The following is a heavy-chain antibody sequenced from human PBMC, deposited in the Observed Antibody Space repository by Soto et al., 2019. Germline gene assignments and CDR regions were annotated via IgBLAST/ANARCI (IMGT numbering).Heavy chain of an antibody. V-gene: IGHV3-23*01. D-gene: IGHD2-21*01. J-gene: IGHJ5*02. CDR1: GFTFSSRA. CDR2: ISGSGAIT. CDR3: AEWTKYGNCADCRA. Sequence: EVQLLESGGGLVQPGGSLRLSCAASGFTFSSRAMSWVRQAPGKGLEWVSAISGSGAITYYADSVKGRFTISRDTSKKKRYMQKNKLRADDTALYYFAEWTKYGNCADCRALGQGTLVTV.